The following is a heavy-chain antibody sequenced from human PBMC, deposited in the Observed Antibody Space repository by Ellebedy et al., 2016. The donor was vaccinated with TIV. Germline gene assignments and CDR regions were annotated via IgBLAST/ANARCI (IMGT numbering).Heavy chain of an antibody. J-gene: IGHJ4*02. V-gene: IGHV1-2*02. CDR3: ATGGRLSATRGLNWPFDY. Sequence: AASVKVSCKASGFTFAGYYIHWVRQAPGQGLQWMGWINPNSGATNYAQELHGRVTMTRDTSISTAYMELNSLRSDDTAVYYCATGGRLSATRGLNWPFDYWGQGSPVSVS. D-gene: IGHD3-10*01. CDR1: GFTFAGYY. CDR2: INPNSGAT.